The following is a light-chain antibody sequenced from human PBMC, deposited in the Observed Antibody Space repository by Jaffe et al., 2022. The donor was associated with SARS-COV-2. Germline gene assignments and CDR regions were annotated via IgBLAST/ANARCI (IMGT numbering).Light chain of an antibody. Sequence: DIVMTQSPDSLAVSLGERATINCKSSQSVLSSSNNKNYLAWYQQKPRQPPKLLIFWASTRESGVPDRFSGSGSGTDFTLTISSLQAEDVAVYYCQQYYSTPFTFGGGTRVEIK. J-gene: IGKJ4*01. CDR1: QSVLSSSNNKNY. V-gene: IGKV4-1*01. CDR3: QQYYSTPFT. CDR2: WAS.